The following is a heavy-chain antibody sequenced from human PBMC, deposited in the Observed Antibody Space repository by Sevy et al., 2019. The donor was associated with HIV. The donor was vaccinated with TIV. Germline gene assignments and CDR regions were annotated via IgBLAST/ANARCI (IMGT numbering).Heavy chain of an antibody. CDR3: TLRDSGSYSYYYGMDV. D-gene: IGHD1-26*01. CDR2: IKSKTDGGTT. Sequence: GGSLRLSCAASGFTFSNAWMSLVRQAPGKGLEWVGRIKSKTDGGTTDYAAPVKGRFTISRDDSKNTLYLQMNSLKTEDTAVYYCTLRDSGSYSYYYGMDVWGQGTTVTVSS. CDR1: GFTFSNAW. V-gene: IGHV3-15*01. J-gene: IGHJ6*02.